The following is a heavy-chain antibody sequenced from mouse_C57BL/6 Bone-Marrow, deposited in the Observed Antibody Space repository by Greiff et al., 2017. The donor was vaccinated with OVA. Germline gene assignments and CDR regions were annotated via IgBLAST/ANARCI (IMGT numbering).Heavy chain of an antibody. V-gene: IGHV14-3*01. CDR3: ARVVTEIIYYAMDY. CDR2: IDPAYGNT. J-gene: IGHJ4*01. Sequence: LVESVAELVRPGASVKLSCTASGFNIKNTYMHWVKQRPEQGLEWIGRIDPAYGNTKYATKFQGKATITADTSSNTAYLQLSSLTSEDTAIYYCARVVTEIIYYAMDYWGQGTSVTVSS. CDR1: GFNIKNTY. D-gene: IGHD2-2*01.